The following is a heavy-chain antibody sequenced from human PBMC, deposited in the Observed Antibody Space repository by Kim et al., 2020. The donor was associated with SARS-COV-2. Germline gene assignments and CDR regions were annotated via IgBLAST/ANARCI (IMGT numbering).Heavy chain of an antibody. Sequence: SETLSLTCTVSGGSISSSSYYWGWIRQPPGKGLEWIGNIFYSGSNYKNPSLKSRVTISVDTSKNQFSLKVSSVTAADTAVYYRAREGSWSSSNYDGYYFDYWGQGTLVTVSS. CDR1: GGSISSSSYY. CDR3: AREGSWSSSNYDGYYFDY. J-gene: IGHJ4*02. D-gene: IGHD6-13*01. V-gene: IGHV4-39*07. CDR2: IFYSGSN.